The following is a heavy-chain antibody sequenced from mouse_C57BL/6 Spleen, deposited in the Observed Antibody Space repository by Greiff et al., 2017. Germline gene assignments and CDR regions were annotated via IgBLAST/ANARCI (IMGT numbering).Heavy chain of an antibody. CDR1: GYTFTGYW. V-gene: IGHV1-9*01. J-gene: IGHJ3*01. D-gene: IGHD4-1*01. CDR3: ARRGNWDGFAY. Sequence: VKLQQSGAELMKPGASVKLSCKATGYTFTGYWIEWVKQRPGHGLEWIGEILPGSGSTNYNEKFKGKATFTADTSSNTAYMQLSSLTTEDSAIYYCARRGNWDGFAYWGQGTLVTVSA. CDR2: ILPGSGST.